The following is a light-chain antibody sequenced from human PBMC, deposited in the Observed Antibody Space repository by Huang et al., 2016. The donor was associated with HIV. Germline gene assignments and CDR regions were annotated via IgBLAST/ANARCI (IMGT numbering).Light chain of an antibody. J-gene: IGKJ3*01. CDR3: QQYNKWPRT. V-gene: IGKV3-15*01. CDR2: VAS. Sequence: EIVMTQSPATLSVSPGESALLSCRASQSVTGNLAWYQHKPGQPPRLLSYVASPRAAGAADRFNASGCGTEFTLTINSLQSEDFAVYYCQQYNKWPRTFGPGTKVDVK. CDR1: QSVTGN.